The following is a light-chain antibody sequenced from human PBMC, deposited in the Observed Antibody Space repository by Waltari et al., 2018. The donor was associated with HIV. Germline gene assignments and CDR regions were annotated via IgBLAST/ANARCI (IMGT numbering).Light chain of an antibody. CDR1: SSNIGSNT. Sequence: QSVLTQPPSASGTPGQRVPISCSGRSSNIGSNTVNWYQPLPGPAPKLLIYSNNQRPSGVPDRFSGSKSGTSASLAISGLQSEDEADYYCAAWDDSLNAWVFGGGTKLTVL. J-gene: IGLJ3*02. V-gene: IGLV1-44*01. CDR3: AAWDDSLNAWV. CDR2: SNN.